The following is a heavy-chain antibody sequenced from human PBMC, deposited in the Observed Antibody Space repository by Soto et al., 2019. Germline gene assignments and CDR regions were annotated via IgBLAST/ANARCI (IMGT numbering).Heavy chain of an antibody. D-gene: IGHD6-19*01. CDR1: GFTFDDYA. V-gene: IGHV3-9*01. CDR3: AKGDSGFGYYFDY. Sequence: TGGSLRLSCAASGFTFDDYAMHWVRQAPGKGLEWVSGISWNSGSIGYADSVKGRFTISRDNAKNSLYLQMNSLRAEDTALYYCAKGDSGFGYYFDYWGQGTLVTVSS. CDR2: ISWNSGSI. J-gene: IGHJ4*02.